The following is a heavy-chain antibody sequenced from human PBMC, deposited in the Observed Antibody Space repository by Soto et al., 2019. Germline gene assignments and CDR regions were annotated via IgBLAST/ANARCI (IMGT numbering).Heavy chain of an antibody. CDR2: IGGSGDTT. Sequence: GGSLRLSCAASGFTFSSYAMGWVRQGPGKGLEWVAVVSIGGSGDTTYYADSVKGRFTISRDNSKNTLYLQMNSLRAEDTAVYYCAKDLYRGIILMVYSNFDYWGQGTLVTVSS. CDR1: GFTFSSYA. CDR3: AKDLYRGIILMVYSNFDY. D-gene: IGHD2-8*01. V-gene: IGHV3-23*01. J-gene: IGHJ4*02.